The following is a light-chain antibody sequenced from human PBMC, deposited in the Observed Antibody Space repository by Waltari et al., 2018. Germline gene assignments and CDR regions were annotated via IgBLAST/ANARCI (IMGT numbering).Light chain of an antibody. CDR3: QVWDSTSNPLYV. CDR1: NIAGRS. Sequence: YVLTQSPSVSVAPGQTARITCGGNNIAGRSVHWYQQKPGHAPGPVVYDDFDRPSGIPERFSGSNSGNTATLTISRVEAGDEAEYYCQVWDSTSNPLYVFGAGTKVTVL. V-gene: IGLV3-21*02. CDR2: DDF. J-gene: IGLJ1*01.